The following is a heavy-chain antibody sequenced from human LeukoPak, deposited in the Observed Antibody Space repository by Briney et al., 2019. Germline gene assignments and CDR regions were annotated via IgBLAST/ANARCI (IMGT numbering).Heavy chain of an antibody. V-gene: IGHV3-48*01. CDR3: AREGRDSYGLLDY. Sequence: PGGSLRLSCAASGFTFSTYTMNWVRQAPGKGLEWVSYISSSSGTIYYADSVKGRFTISRDNAKNSLYLQMNSLGAEDTAVYYCAREGRDSYGLLDYWGQGTLVTVSS. D-gene: IGHD5-18*01. J-gene: IGHJ4*02. CDR2: ISSSSGTI. CDR1: GFTFSTYT.